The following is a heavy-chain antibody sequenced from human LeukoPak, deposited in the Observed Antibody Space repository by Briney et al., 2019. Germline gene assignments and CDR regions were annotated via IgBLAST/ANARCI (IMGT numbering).Heavy chain of an antibody. J-gene: IGHJ6*03. CDR1: GGSFKTFY. V-gene: IGHV4-34*01. D-gene: IGHD1-7*01. CDR2: INHSGRI. Sequence: SETLSLTCAVYGGSFKTFYLSWTRPPPARGLEWIGEINHSGRINYNPSLKSRVTISIDTSKNQFSLNLSSVTAADTAVYYCARRWNYGINYYIDVWGKGTTVTVSS. CDR3: ARRWNYGINYYIDV.